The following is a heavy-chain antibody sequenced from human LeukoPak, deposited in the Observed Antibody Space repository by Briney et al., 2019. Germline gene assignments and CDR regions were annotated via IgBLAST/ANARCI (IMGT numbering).Heavy chain of an antibody. CDR2: IYYSGST. CDR1: GGSISSSSYH. V-gene: IGHV4-39*01. CDR3: ARPGYCSSTSCYLDY. Sequence: SETLSLTCTVSGGSISSSSYHWGWIRQPPGKGLEWIGSIYYSGSTYYNPSLKSRVTISVDTSKNQFSLKLSSVTAADTAVYYCARPGYCSSTSCYLDYWGQGTLVTVSS. D-gene: IGHD2-2*01. J-gene: IGHJ4*02.